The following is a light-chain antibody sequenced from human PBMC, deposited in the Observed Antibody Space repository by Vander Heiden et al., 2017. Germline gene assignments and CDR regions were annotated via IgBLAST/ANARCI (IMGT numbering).Light chain of an antibody. V-gene: IGKV1-33*01. J-gene: IGKJ4*01. Sequence: DIQMTQSPSSLSASVGDRVHITCQASQDISNYLNWYQQKPGKAPKLLIYDASNMETGVPSRFSGSRSGTEFTFTISSLQPEDIATYYCQQYDNLPLTFGGGTKVEIK. CDR1: QDISNY. CDR3: QQYDNLPLT. CDR2: DAS.